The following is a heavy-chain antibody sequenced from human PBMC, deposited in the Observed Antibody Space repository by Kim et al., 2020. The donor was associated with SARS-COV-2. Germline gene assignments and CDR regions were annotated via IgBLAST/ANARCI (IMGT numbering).Heavy chain of an antibody. J-gene: IGHJ4*02. CDR1: GGTFSSYA. CDR3: ARAGGELLPPDGY. V-gene: IGHV1-69*04. CDR2: IIPILGIA. Sequence: SVKVSCKASGGTFSSYAISWVRQAPGQGLEWMGRIIPILGIANYAQKFQGRVTITADKSTSTAYMELSSLRSEDTAVYYCARAGGELLPPDGYWGQGTLVTVSS. D-gene: IGHD1-26*01.